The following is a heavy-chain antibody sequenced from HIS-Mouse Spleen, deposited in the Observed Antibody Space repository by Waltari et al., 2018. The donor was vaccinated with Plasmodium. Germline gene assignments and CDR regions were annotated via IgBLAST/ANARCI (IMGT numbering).Heavy chain of an antibody. CDR1: GYSISSGSY. D-gene: IGHD6-6*01. CDR3: ARAESSIAARHYYYYGMDV. J-gene: IGHJ6*02. Sequence: HVQLKESGPGVVKPSATLSLPCTVSGYSISSGSYWAWIRKPPGRGLEWIGSIYHSGSTYYNPSLKSRVTISVDTSKNQFSLKLSSVTAADTAVYYCARAESSIAARHYYYYGMDVWGQGTTVTVSS. V-gene: IGHV4-38-2*02. CDR2: IYHSGST.